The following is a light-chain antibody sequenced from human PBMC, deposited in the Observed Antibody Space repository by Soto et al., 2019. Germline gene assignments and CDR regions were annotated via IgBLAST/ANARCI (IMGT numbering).Light chain of an antibody. CDR1: QTISRC. CDR3: QQYNNYWT. Sequence: DIQMTQSPSTLSASVGDTVTITFRGSQTISRCLAWYQQKPGNAPRLLIYNASTLESGVTSRFSASGSGTEFTLTISSLHPDDFATYYDQQYNNYWTFGQGTKLDIK. V-gene: IGKV1-5*01. CDR2: NAS. J-gene: IGKJ1*01.